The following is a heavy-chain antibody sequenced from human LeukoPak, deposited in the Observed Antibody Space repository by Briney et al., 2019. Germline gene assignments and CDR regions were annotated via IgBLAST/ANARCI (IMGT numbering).Heavy chain of an antibody. J-gene: IGHJ4*02. Sequence: GGSLRLSCAASGFTFDDYGMSWVRQAPGKGLEWVSGINWNGGSTGYADSVKGRFTISRDNAKNSLYLQMNSLRAEDTALYYCARDPKLDYDSSGYFLFDYWGQGTLVTVSS. V-gene: IGHV3-20*04. CDR1: GFTFDDYG. CDR2: INWNGGST. CDR3: ARDPKLDYDSSGYFLFDY. D-gene: IGHD3-22*01.